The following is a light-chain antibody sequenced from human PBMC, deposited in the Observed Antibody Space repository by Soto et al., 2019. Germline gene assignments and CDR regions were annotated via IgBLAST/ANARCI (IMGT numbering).Light chain of an antibody. CDR3: QQYNSYSLT. CDR2: GAS. CDR1: QSVSQSVTTN. J-gene: IGKJ1*01. Sequence: EIVMMQFPATLSVSPGERVTLSCRASQSVSQSVTTNLAWYQQKPGQAPRLLIYGASNRATGIPDRFSGSGSGTDFTLTISRLEPEDFATYYCQQYNSYSLTFGQGTKVDIK. V-gene: IGKV3D-15*02.